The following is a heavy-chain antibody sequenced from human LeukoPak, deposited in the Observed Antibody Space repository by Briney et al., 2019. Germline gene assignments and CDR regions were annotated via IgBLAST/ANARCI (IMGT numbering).Heavy chain of an antibody. J-gene: IGHJ4*02. CDR1: GGSISSGDYY. CDR2: IYYSGST. Sequence: PSETLSLTCTVSGGSISSGDYYWSWIRQPPGKGLEWIGYIYYSGSTYYNPSLKSRVTISVDTSKNQFSLKLSSATAADTAVYYCIGYCSGGSCYPPDYWGQGTLVTVSS. V-gene: IGHV4-30-4*01. CDR3: IGYCSGGSCYPPDY. D-gene: IGHD2-15*01.